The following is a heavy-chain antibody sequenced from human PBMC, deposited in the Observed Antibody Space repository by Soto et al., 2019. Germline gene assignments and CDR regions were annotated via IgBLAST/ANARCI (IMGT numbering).Heavy chain of an antibody. J-gene: IGHJ4*02. V-gene: IGHV1-46*01. CDR3: ACAYCGGGSCYSGEDFDY. CDR2: INPSGGTT. Sequence: QVQLVQSGAEVKKPGASVKVSCKTSGYTFTSYYVNWVRQAPGHGLEWVGIINPSGGTTNYAQKFQGRVTMTSDTSTSTVYMELSSLRSEDTAVYYCACAYCGGGSCYSGEDFDYWGQGTLVSVSS. CDR1: GYTFTSYY. D-gene: IGHD2-15*01.